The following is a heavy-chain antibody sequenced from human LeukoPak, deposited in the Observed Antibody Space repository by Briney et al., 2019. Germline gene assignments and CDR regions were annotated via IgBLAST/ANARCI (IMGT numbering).Heavy chain of an antibody. CDR3: AKANIAVAGTARFDP. CDR2: IYSDGPT. Sequence: GESLRLFCTASEFTVSNNYMSWVRQAPGKGLERVSVIYSDGPTYYADSVKGRFTTSRDNSKNTLYLQMNSLRAEDTAVYYCAKANIAVAGTARFDPWGQGTLVTVSS. CDR1: EFTVSNNY. J-gene: IGHJ5*02. V-gene: IGHV3-53*01. D-gene: IGHD6-19*01.